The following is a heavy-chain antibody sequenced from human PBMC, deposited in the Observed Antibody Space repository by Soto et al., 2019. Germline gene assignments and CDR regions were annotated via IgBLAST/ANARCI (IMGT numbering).Heavy chain of an antibody. V-gene: IGHV5-51*01. CDR2: IYPGDSET. CDR1: GYSFTSYW. Sequence: GESLKMSCKGSGYSFTSYWIGWVRQMPGKGLEWLGIIYPGDSETRYSPSFQGQVTISADKSISTAYLQWSSLKASDTAMYYCARHDSSGSYGMDVWGQGTTVTVSS. CDR3: ARHDSSGSYGMDV. J-gene: IGHJ6*02. D-gene: IGHD3-22*01.